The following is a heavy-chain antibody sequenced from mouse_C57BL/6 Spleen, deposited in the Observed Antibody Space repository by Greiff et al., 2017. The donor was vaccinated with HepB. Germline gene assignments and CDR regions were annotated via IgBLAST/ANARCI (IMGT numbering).Heavy chain of an antibody. CDR3: ARGKSYYGNYGYAMDY. D-gene: IGHD2-1*01. CDR2: ISYDGSN. J-gene: IGHJ4*01. V-gene: IGHV3-6*01. CDR1: GYSITSGYY. Sequence: EVKLMESGPGLVKPSQSLSLTCSVTGYSITSGYYWNWIRQFPGNKLEWMGYISYDGSNNYNPSLKNRISITRDTSKNQFFLKLNSVTTEDTATYYCARGKSYYGNYGYAMDYWGQGTSVTVSS.